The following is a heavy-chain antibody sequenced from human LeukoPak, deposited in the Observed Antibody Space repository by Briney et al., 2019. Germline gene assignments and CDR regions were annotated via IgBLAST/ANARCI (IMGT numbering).Heavy chain of an antibody. CDR3: ASRDQSCSGGSCYPIDY. J-gene: IGHJ4*02. CDR2: ISYDGSNK. CDR1: GFTFSSYA. V-gene: IGHV3-30-3*01. D-gene: IGHD2-15*01. Sequence: GGSLRLSCAASGFTFSSYAMHWVRKAPGKGLEWVAVISYDGSNKYYADSVKGRFTISRDNAKHTLYLQMNSLRAEDTAVYYCASRDQSCSGGSCYPIDYWGQGTLVTVSS.